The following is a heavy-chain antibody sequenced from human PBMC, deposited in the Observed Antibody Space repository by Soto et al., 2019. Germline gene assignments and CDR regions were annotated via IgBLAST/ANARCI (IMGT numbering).Heavy chain of an antibody. J-gene: IGHJ4*02. V-gene: IGHV5-51*01. CDR2: IYPGDSDT. Sequence: GESLKISCKGSGYRFTSYWIGWVRQMPGKGLEWVGIIYPGDSDTRYSPSLQGQVTMSADKSISTAYLQWSSLKASDTAMYYCTRYYYGLGRSERGDFWGQGTLVTVSS. CDR1: GYRFTSYW. D-gene: IGHD3-10*01. CDR3: TRYYYGLGRSERGDF.